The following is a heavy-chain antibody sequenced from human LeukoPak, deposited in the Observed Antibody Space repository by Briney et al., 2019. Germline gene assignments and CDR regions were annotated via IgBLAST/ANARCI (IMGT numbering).Heavy chain of an antibody. Sequence: SVKVSCKASGGTFSSYAISWVRQAPGQGLEWMGGTIPIFGTANYAQKFQGRVTITADKSTSTAYMELSSLRSEDTAVYYCAGRYYDILTGYSNWFDPWGQGTLVTVSS. V-gene: IGHV1-69*06. CDR1: GGTFSSYA. J-gene: IGHJ5*02. CDR2: TIPIFGTA. D-gene: IGHD3-9*01. CDR3: AGRYYDILTGYSNWFDP.